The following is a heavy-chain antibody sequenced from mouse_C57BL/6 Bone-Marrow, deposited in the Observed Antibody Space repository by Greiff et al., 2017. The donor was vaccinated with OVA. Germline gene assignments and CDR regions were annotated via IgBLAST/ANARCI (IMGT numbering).Heavy chain of an antibody. CDR2: IYPGSGST. Sequence: QVQLQQPGAELVKPGASVTMSCKASGYTFTSYWITWVKQRPGQGLEWLGDIYPGSGSTNYNEKFKSKATLTVDTSSSTAYMQLSSLTSEDSAVYYCARLGYDGSSSFDYWGQGTTLTVSS. CDR1: GYTFTSYW. D-gene: IGHD1-1*01. V-gene: IGHV1-55*01. CDR3: ARLGYDGSSSFDY. J-gene: IGHJ2*01.